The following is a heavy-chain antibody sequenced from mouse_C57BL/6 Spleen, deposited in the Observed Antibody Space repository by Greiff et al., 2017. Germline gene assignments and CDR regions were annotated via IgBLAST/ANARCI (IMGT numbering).Heavy chain of an antibody. V-gene: IGHV1-81*01. CDR2: IYPRSGTT. D-gene: IGHD1-2*01. CDR1: GYTFPSYG. CDR3: ARGDRFIRGYFDY. Sequence: QVQLQQSGAELARPGASVTLSCKASGYTFPSYGISWVKQRTGQGLEWIGEIYPRSGTTYYTEKFKGKATLTADKSYSTAYMELRSLTSEDSAVYFCARGDRFIRGYFDYWGQGTTLTVSS. J-gene: IGHJ2*01.